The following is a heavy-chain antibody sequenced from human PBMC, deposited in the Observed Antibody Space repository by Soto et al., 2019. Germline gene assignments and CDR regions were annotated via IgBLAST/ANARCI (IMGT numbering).Heavy chain of an antibody. CDR2: IYSGGST. CDR1: GFTVSSNY. V-gene: IGHV3-66*01. D-gene: IGHD3-10*01. Sequence: WGSLRLSCAASGFTVSSNYMSWVRQAPGKGLEWVSVIYSGGSTYYADSVKGRFTISRDNSKNTLYLQMNSLRAEDTAVYYCARVTMVRGVITRYYYYMDVWGKGTTVTVSS. J-gene: IGHJ6*03. CDR3: ARVTMVRGVITRYYYYMDV.